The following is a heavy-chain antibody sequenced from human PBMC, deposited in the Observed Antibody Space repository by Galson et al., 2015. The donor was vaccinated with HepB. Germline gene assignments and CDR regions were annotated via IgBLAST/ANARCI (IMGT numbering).Heavy chain of an antibody. CDR3: AKVLADFWSGPSYYYYYGMDV. V-gene: IGHV3-23*01. J-gene: IGHJ6*02. Sequence: SLRLSCAASGFTFSSYAMSWVRQAPGKGLEWASAISGSGGSTYYADSVKGRFTISRDNSKNTLYLQMNSLRAEDTAVYYCAKVLADFWSGPSYYYYYGMDVWGQGTTVTVSS. D-gene: IGHD3-3*01. CDR2: ISGSGGST. CDR1: GFTFSSYA.